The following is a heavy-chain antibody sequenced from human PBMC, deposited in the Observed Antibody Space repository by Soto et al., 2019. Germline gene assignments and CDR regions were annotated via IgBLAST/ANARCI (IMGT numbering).Heavy chain of an antibody. Sequence: PSETLSLTCAVSGGSFSGYSWSWIRQPPGKGLECIGSIYYSGSTYYNPSLNSRVTVSVDTSKNQFSLKVTSVTAADTAVYYCARLHGYCISSSCHGHYAMDVWGQGTTVTVS. CDR3: ARLHGYCISSSCHGHYAMDV. J-gene: IGHJ6*02. CDR2: IYYSGST. CDR1: GGSFSGYS. V-gene: IGHV4-59*05. D-gene: IGHD2-2*01.